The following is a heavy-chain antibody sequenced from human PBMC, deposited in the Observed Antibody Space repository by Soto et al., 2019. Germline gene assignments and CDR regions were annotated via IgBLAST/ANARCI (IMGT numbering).Heavy chain of an antibody. CDR3: ARAPSTYKWCLGY. V-gene: IGHV1-69*13. J-gene: IGHJ4*02. CDR1: GGTFSSYA. Sequence: SVKVSCKASGGTFSSYAISWVRQAPGQGLEWMGGIIPIFGTANYAQKFQGRVTITADESTSTVYMELSSLRSEDTAVYYCARAPSTYKWCLGYWGQGTLVTVSS. D-gene: IGHD2-15*01. CDR2: IIPIFGTA.